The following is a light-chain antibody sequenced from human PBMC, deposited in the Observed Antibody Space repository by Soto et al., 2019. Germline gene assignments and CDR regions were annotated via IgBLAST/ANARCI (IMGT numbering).Light chain of an antibody. CDR2: EVN. Sequence: AVLSEPGSVTLYPGQSITISCVGTSSDVGAYIYVSLYQQFPGKAPKLILYEVNNRPSGVSNRFSGSKSDTTASLTISGLQPEDDADYYCSAYSDIDTKVFGPGTKVTVL. CDR1: SSDVGAYIY. J-gene: IGLJ1*01. V-gene: IGLV2-14*03. CDR3: SAYSDIDTKV.